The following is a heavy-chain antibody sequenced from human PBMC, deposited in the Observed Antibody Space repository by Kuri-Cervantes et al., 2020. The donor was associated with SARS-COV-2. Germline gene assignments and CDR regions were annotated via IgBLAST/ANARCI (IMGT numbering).Heavy chain of an antibody. Sequence: GGSLRLSCTASGFTFSSYWMHWVRQAPGKGLVWVSRLTNDGSDAIFADSVKGRFTISRDDAKNMLYLYMNSLRADDTAVYYCARDSMTTRDFDHWGQGTLVTVSS. CDR3: ARDSMTTRDFDH. D-gene: IGHD4-11*01. V-gene: IGHV3-74*01. CDR2: LTNDGSDA. CDR1: GFTFSSYW. J-gene: IGHJ4*02.